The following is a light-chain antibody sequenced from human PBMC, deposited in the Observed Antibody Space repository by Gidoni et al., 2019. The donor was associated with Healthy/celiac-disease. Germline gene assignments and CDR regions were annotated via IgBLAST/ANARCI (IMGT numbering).Light chain of an antibody. Sequence: DIHITPSPSSLSASVGDRVTITCRASQSISSYLNWYQQKPGKAPKLLIYDASSLQSGVPSRFSGSGSGTDFTLTISSLQPEDFATYYCQQSYSTPRTFGQGTKVEIK. CDR1: QSISSY. CDR3: QQSYSTPRT. CDR2: DAS. J-gene: IGKJ1*01. V-gene: IGKV1-39*01.